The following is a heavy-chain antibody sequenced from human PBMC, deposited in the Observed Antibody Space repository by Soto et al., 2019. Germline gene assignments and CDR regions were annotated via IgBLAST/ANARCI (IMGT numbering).Heavy chain of an antibody. CDR1: GFTFSSYG. V-gene: IGHV3-33*01. CDR3: ARCRTSCDALDY. J-gene: IGHJ4*02. Sequence: QVQLVESGGGVVQPGRSLRLSCAASGFTFSSYGMHWVRQAPGKGLEWVAVIWYDGSNKYYADSVKGRFTISRDNSKNTLYLQMNSLRAEDTAVYYCARCRTSCDALDYWGQGTLVTVSS. CDR2: IWYDGSNK. D-gene: IGHD2-2*01.